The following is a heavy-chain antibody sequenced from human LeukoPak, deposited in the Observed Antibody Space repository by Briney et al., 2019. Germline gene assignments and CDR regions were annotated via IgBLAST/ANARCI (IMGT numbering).Heavy chain of an antibody. CDR2: ISVSGGST. J-gene: IGHJ4*02. D-gene: IGHD2-21*02. CDR1: GFTFGNSA. V-gene: IGHV3-23*01. Sequence: GGSLRLSCAASGFTFGNSAMSWVRQAPGKGLEWVSAISVSGGSTYYADSVKGRFTISRDNSKNTLYLQMNSLRAEETAVYYCAKERSRGGDCLDYWGQGTLVTVSS. CDR3: AKERSRGGDCLDY.